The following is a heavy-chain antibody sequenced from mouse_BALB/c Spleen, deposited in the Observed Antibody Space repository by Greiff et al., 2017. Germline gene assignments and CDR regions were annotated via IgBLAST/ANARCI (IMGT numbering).Heavy chain of an antibody. V-gene: IGHV5-6*01. J-gene: IGHJ4*01. CDR3: ARSYYRYDEDYAMDY. D-gene: IGHD2-14*01. CDR2: ISSGGSYT. Sequence: EVQGVESGGDLVKPGGSLKLSCAASGFTFSSYGMSWVRQTPDKRLEWVATISSGGSYTYYPDSVKGRFTISRDNAKNTLYLQMSSLKSEDTAMYYCARSYYRYDEDYAMDYWGQGTSVTVSS. CDR1: GFTFSSYG.